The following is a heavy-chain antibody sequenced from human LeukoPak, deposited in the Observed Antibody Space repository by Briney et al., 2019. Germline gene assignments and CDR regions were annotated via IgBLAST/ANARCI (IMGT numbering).Heavy chain of an antibody. V-gene: IGHV3-49*04. J-gene: IGHJ4*02. Sequence: GGSLRLSCAASGFTFSSYWMSWVRQAPGKGLEWVGFIRSKAYSGTTEYAASVKGRFTISRDDSKSIAYLQMNSLKTEDTAVYYCTRVVGATVDYWGQGTLVTVSS. CDR1: GFTFSSYW. CDR2: IRSKAYSGTT. D-gene: IGHD1-26*01. CDR3: TRVVGATVDY.